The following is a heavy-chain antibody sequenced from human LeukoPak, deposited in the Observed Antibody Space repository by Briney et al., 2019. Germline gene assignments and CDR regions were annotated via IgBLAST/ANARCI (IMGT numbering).Heavy chain of an antibody. J-gene: IGHJ4*02. CDR1: GGSISSYY. D-gene: IGHD6-19*01. Sequence: PETLSLTCTVSGGSISSYYWSWIRQPPGKGLEWIGYIYYSGSTNYNPSLKSRVTISVDTSKNQFSLKLSSVTAADTAVYYCARGVSSSGWAFDYWGQGTLVTVSS. CDR2: IYYSGST. V-gene: IGHV4-59*01. CDR3: ARGVSSSGWAFDY.